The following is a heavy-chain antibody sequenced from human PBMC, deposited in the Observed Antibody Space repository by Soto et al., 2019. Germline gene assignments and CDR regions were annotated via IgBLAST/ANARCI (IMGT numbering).Heavy chain of an antibody. V-gene: IGHV1-8*01. CDR2: LNPNSGDT. D-gene: IGHD6-19*01. J-gene: IGHJ4*02. CDR1: GYTFSSYD. Sequence: QVQLVQSGAEVKKPGASVKVSCKASGYTFSSYDINWVRQATGQGLEWMGWLNPNSGDTGYEHKFPGNFTLTRNTSINTAYRVLCSLTSDDTAVYYCATSGGGWYLYWGQGTLVTVSS. CDR3: ATSGGGWYLY.